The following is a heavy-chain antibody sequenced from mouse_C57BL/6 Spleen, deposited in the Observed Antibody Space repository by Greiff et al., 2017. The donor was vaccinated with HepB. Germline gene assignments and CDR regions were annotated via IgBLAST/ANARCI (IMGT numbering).Heavy chain of an antibody. CDR2: INPNNGGT. Sequence: EVQLQQSGPELVKPGASVKISCKASGYTFTDYYMNWVKQSHGKSLEWIGDINPNNGGTSYNQKFKGKATLTVDKSSSTAYMELRSLTSEDSAVYYCASPSDDYDRFAYWGQGTLVTVSA. J-gene: IGHJ3*01. D-gene: IGHD2-4*01. CDR3: ASPSDDYDRFAY. CDR1: GYTFTDYY. V-gene: IGHV1-26*01.